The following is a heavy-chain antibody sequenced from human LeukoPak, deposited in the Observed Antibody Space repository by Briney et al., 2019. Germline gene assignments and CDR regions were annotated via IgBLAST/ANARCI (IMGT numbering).Heavy chain of an antibody. J-gene: IGHJ6*02. Sequence: PSQTLSLTCAISGDSVSSNSAAWNWIRQSPSRGLEWLGRTYYRSKWYNDYAVSVKSRITINPDTSKNQFSLQLNSVTPEDTAVYYCARDPGYSGYGPGGYYYGMDVWGQGTTVTVSS. CDR3: ARDPGYSGYGPGGYYYGMDV. CDR2: TYYRSKWYN. D-gene: IGHD5-12*01. V-gene: IGHV6-1*01. CDR1: GDSVSSNSAA.